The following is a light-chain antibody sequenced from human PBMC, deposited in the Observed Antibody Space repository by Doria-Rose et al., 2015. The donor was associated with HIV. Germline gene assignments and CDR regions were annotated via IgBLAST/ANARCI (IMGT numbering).Light chain of an antibody. V-gene: IGKV3-20*01. J-gene: IGKJ1*01. CDR2: DGS. CDR1: QNFSSTY. Sequence: EIVMTQSPGTLSLSPGERATLSRRANQNFSSTYLAWYQQKPGQAPSLLIYDGSTRATGIPDRFSASGSGTDFTLTINRLEPEDFALYYCHQYGTSWTFGQGTKVEI. CDR3: HQYGTSWT.